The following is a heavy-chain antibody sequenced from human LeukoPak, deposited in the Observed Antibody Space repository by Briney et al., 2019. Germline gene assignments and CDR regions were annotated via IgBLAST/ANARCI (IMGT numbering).Heavy chain of an antibody. V-gene: IGHV3-21*01. D-gene: IGHD6-6*01. CDR1: GFTFSSYS. CDR3: ARDSSHYLGSSDY. CDR2: ISSSSSYI. J-gene: IGHJ4*02. Sequence: GGSLRLSCAASGFTFSSYSMNWVRQAPGKGLEWVSSISSSSSYIYYADSVKGRFTISRDNAKNSLYLQMNSLRAEDTAVYYCARDSSHYLGSSDYWGQGTLVTVSS.